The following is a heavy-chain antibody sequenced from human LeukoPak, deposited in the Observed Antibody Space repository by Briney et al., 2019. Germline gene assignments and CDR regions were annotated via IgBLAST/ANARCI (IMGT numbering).Heavy chain of an antibody. CDR2: ISSSSSTI. D-gene: IGHD1-26*01. V-gene: IGHV3-48*01. J-gene: IGHJ4*02. CDR3: ARMWGSYFDY. CDR1: RFTFSSYN. Sequence: PGGSLRLSCAASRFTFSSYNMNWVRQAPGKGLEWVSYISSSSSTIYYADSVKGRFTISRDNAKNSLYLQMNSLRAEDTAVYYCARMWGSYFDYCGQETLVTVSS.